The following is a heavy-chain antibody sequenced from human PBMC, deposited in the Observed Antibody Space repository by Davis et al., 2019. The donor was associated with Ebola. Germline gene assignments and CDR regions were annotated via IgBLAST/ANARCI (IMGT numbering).Heavy chain of an antibody. CDR2: IIPILGIA. CDR3: ARESRGLLWFGDFDY. Sequence: SVKVSCKASGGTYSSYAISWVRQAPGQGLEWMGRIIPILGIANYAQKFQGRVTITADKSTSTAYMELSSLRSEDTAVYYCARESRGLLWFGDFDYWGQGTLVTVSS. D-gene: IGHD3-10*01. CDR1: GGTYSSYA. V-gene: IGHV1-69*04. J-gene: IGHJ4*02.